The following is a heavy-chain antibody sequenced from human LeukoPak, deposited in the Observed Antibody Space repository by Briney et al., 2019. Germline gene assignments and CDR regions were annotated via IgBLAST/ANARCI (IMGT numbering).Heavy chain of an antibody. CDR1: GGSISGYY. CDR2: ISYTGST. J-gene: IGHJ4*02. Sequence: SETLSLTCTVSGGSISGYYWSWIRQPPGKGMDYIGYISYTGSTNYNPSLKSLVTISMDTSKSQFSLKLNSVTAADTAVYYCASLYSSDYRLVDFWGQGTLVTVSS. D-gene: IGHD3-22*01. CDR3: ASLYSSDYRLVDF. V-gene: IGHV4-59*01.